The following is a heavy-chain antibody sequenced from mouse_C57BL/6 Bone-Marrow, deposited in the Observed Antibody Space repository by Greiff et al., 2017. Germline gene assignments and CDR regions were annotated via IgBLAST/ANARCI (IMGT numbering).Heavy chain of an antibody. D-gene: IGHD1-1*01. CDR3: AYYYSNSYDAMDY. Sequence: QVQLQQSGAELVRPGASVTLSCKASGYTFTDYEMHWVKQTPVHGLEWIGAIDPDTGGTAYNQKFKGKAILTADKSSSTAYMELRSLTSEDSAVYYCAYYYSNSYDAMDYWGQGTSVTVSS. V-gene: IGHV1-15*01. CDR2: IDPDTGGT. CDR1: GYTFTDYE. J-gene: IGHJ4*01.